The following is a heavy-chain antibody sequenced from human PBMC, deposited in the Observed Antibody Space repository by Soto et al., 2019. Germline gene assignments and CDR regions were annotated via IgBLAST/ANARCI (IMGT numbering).Heavy chain of an antibody. CDR3: ARQVYDSSGYQRLGFDP. Sequence: PGASLKICCKGSGYSFTSYWIGWVRQMPGKGLEWMGIIYPGDSDTRYSPSFQGQVTISADKSISTAYLQWSSLKASDTAMYYCARQVYDSSGYQRLGFDPWGQGTLVTVSS. CDR1: GYSFTSYW. CDR2: IYPGDSDT. J-gene: IGHJ5*02. D-gene: IGHD3-22*01. V-gene: IGHV5-51*01.